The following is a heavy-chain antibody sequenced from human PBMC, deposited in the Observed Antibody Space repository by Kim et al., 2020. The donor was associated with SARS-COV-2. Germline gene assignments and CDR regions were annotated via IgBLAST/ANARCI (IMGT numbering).Heavy chain of an antibody. Sequence: AETLSLTCTVSGGSFSSYYWSWIRQPPGKGLDGIGYIYYSGSTNYTPSLKSRITISVNTSKNQFSLKLNSVTAADTAWYYCARRELLLNHPNNGYHIDV. V-gene: IGHV4-59*01. CDR2: IYYSGST. CDR3: ARRELLLNHPNNGYHIDV. J-gene: IGHJ6*01. CDR1: GGSFSSYY. D-gene: IGHD3-10*01.